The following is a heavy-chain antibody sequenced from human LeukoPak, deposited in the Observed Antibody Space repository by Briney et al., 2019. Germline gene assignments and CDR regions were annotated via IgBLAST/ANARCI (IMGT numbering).Heavy chain of an antibody. D-gene: IGHD6-13*01. CDR2: INWNGGST. CDR3: AKRRSSSTQDWYFDL. V-gene: IGHV3-20*04. J-gene: IGHJ2*01. CDR1: GFTFDDYG. Sequence: GGSLRLSCAASGFTFDDYGMTWVRQAPGKGLEWVSGINWNGGSTGYADSVKGRFTISRDNAKNSLYLQMNSLRAEDTAVYYCAKRRSSSTQDWYFDLWGRGTLVTVSS.